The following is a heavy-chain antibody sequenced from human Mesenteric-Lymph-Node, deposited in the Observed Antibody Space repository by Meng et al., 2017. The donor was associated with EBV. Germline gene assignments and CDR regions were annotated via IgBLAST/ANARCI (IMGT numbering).Heavy chain of an antibody. Sequence: QAQLQEAGSGLVTPSGTLSLTGAVSSGSISSSSSWSWVRQPPGKGLEWIGNIHQSGSTNYNPSLKSRVTISVDKSKSQISLNLRSLTAADTAVYYCAGTHYGDYGPSYLDYWGQGILVTVSS. V-gene: IGHV4-4*02. J-gene: IGHJ4*02. D-gene: IGHD4-17*01. CDR2: IHQSGST. CDR1: SGSISSSSS. CDR3: AGTHYGDYGPSYLDY.